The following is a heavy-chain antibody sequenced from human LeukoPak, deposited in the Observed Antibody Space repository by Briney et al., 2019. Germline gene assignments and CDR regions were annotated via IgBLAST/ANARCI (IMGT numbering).Heavy chain of an antibody. CDR3: ARGNYGPNPGAFDY. J-gene: IGHJ4*02. V-gene: IGHV3-21*01. CDR2: ISSSSSYI. Sequence: GGSLRLSCAASGFTFSSYSMNLVRQAPGKGLEWVSSISSSSSYIYYADSVKGRFTISRDNAKNSLYLQMNSLRAEDTAVYYCARGNYGPNPGAFDYWGQGTLVTVSS. CDR1: GFTFSSYS. D-gene: IGHD4-17*01.